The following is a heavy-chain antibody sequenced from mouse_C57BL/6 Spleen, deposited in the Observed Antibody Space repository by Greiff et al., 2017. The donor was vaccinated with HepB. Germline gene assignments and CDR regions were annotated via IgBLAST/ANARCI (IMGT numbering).Heavy chain of an antibody. V-gene: IGHV5-16*01. J-gene: IGHJ1*03. CDR1: GFTFSDYY. D-gene: IGHD3-1*01. Sequence: EVQRVESEGGLVQPGSSMKLSCTASGFTFSDYYMAWVRQVPEKGLEWVANINHDGSSTYYLDSLKSRFIISRDNATNILYLQMSSLKSEDTATYYCARASWDWYFDVWGTGTTVTVSS. CDR2: INHDGSST. CDR3: ARASWDWYFDV.